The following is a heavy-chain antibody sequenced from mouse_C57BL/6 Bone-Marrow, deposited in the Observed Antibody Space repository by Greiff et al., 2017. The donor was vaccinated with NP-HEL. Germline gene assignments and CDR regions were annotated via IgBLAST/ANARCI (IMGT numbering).Heavy chain of an antibody. CDR2: ISDGGSYT. Sequence: EVKLVESGGGLVKPGGSLKLSCAASGFTFSSYAMSWVRRTPEKRLEWVATISDGGSYTYYLDNVKGRFTISRDNAKNNLYLQMSHLKSEDTAMYYCARTFYYYGSLYWYFDVWGTGTTVTVSS. D-gene: IGHD1-1*01. J-gene: IGHJ1*03. V-gene: IGHV5-4*03. CDR1: GFTFSSYA. CDR3: ARTFYYYGSLYWYFDV.